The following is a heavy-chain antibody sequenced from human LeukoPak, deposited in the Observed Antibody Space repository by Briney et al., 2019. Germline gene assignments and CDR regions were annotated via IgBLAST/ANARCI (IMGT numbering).Heavy chain of an antibody. Sequence: MPSGTLSLTCAVSGGSISSSNWWSWVRQPPGKGLEWIGEIYHSGSTNYNPSLKSRVTISVDKSKNQFSLKLSSVTAADTAVYYCARISSSWAYYYYYYMDVWGKGTTVTVSS. D-gene: IGHD6-13*01. CDR1: GGSISSSNW. J-gene: IGHJ6*03. CDR2: IYHSGST. CDR3: ARISSSWAYYYYYYMDV. V-gene: IGHV4-4*02.